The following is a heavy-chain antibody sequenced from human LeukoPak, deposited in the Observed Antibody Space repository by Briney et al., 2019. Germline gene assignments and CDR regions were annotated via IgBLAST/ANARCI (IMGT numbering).Heavy chain of an antibody. CDR1: GYTFTGYY. Sequence: ASVKVSCKASGYTFTGYYMHWVRQAPGQGLEWMGWINPNSGGTNYAQKFQGRVTTTRDTSISTAYMELSRLRSDDTAVYYCARDLSHRPNTAMVDFDYWGQGTLVTVSS. CDR2: INPNSGGT. J-gene: IGHJ4*02. D-gene: IGHD5-18*01. CDR3: ARDLSHRPNTAMVDFDY. V-gene: IGHV1-2*02.